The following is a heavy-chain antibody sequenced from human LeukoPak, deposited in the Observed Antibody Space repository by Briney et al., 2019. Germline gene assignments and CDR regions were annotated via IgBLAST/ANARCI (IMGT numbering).Heavy chain of an antibody. CDR1: GYTFTGYY. Sequence: GASVKVSCKPSGYTFTGYYMHWVRHAPGQGLEWMGWINPNSGGTNYAQKFQGRVTMTRDTSISTAYMELSRLRSDDTAVYYCARDQSGYDFTLYYFDYWGQGTLVTVSS. CDR2: INPNSGGT. CDR3: ARDQSGYDFTLYYFDY. V-gene: IGHV1-2*02. D-gene: IGHD5-12*01. J-gene: IGHJ4*02.